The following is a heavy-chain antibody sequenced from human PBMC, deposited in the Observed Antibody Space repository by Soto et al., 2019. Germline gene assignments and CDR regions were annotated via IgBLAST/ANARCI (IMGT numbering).Heavy chain of an antibody. Sequence: PGESLKISCKGSGYSFTSYWISWVRQMPGKGLERMGRIDPSDSYTNYSPSFQGHVTISADKSISTAYLQWSSLKASDTAMYYCARHIAAAVYYYGMDVWGQGTTVTVSS. J-gene: IGHJ6*02. D-gene: IGHD6-13*01. CDR1: GYSFTSYW. CDR3: ARHIAAAVYYYGMDV. CDR2: IDPSDSYT. V-gene: IGHV5-10-1*01.